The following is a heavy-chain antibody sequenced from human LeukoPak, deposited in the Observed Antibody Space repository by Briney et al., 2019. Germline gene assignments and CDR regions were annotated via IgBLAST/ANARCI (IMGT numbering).Heavy chain of an antibody. CDR1: GGSISSYY. D-gene: IGHD5-18*01. CDR2: IYYSGST. Sequence: SETLSLTCTVSGGSISSYYWSWIRQPPGKGLEWIGFIYYSGSTYYNPSLKSRVTISVDTSKNQFSLRLSSVTATDTAEYFCARHQMRYSYGTLFDYWGQGTLVTVSS. V-gene: IGHV4-59*08. CDR3: ARHQMRYSYGTLFDY. J-gene: IGHJ4*02.